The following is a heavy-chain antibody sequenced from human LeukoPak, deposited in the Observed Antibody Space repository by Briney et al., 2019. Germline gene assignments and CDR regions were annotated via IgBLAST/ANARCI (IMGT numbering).Heavy chain of an antibody. V-gene: IGHV3-33*01. CDR3: ARDLMVRGVIILPYFDY. D-gene: IGHD3-10*01. Sequence: GGSLRLSCAASGFTFSSYGMHWVRQAPGKGLEWVAVKWYDGSNKYYADSVKGRFTISRDNSKNTLYLQMNSLRAEDTAVYYCARDLMVRGVIILPYFDYWGQGTLVTVSS. J-gene: IGHJ4*02. CDR1: GFTFSSYG. CDR2: KWYDGSNK.